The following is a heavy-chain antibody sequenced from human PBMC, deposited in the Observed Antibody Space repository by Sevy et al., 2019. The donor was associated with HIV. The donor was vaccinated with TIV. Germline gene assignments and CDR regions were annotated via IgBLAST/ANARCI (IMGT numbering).Heavy chain of an antibody. CDR2: IGGSI. CDR1: GFTSKSYG. D-gene: IGHD6-13*01. J-gene: IGHJ4*02. V-gene: IGHV3-23*01. Sequence: GGSLRLSCAASGFTSKSYGTTWVRQAPGAGLEWVSFIGGSIYYADSVKGRFTISRSNSKKTVFLEMNSLRPEDTAIYYCAILNSATWYEGYYFDLWGQGVQVTVSS. CDR3: AILNSATWYEGYYFDL.